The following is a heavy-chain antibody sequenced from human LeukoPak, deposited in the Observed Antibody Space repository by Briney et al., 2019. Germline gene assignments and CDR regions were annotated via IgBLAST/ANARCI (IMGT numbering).Heavy chain of an antibody. Sequence: PSETLSLTCSVSGGSISSYYWSWIRQPPGKRLEGSGDIYYSGSTNYNPSLKSRVTISVAPSKNHFSLKLSSVTAADTAVYYCARGLGGSYGAWYAFDFWGQGTMVTVSS. D-gene: IGHD5-18*01. CDR1: GGSISSYY. V-gene: IGHV4-59*08. J-gene: IGHJ3*01. CDR3: ARGLGGSYGAWYAFDF. CDR2: IYYSGST.